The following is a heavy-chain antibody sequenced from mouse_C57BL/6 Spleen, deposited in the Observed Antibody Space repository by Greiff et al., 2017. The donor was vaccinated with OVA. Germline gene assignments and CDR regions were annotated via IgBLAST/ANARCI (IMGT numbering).Heavy chain of an antibody. CDR2: IYPGDGDT. CDR3: AREGNYYGSSYKGAMDY. V-gene: IGHV1-82*01. CDR1: GYAFSSSW. D-gene: IGHD1-1*01. J-gene: IGHJ4*01. Sequence: VQLQQSGPELVKPGASVKISCKASGYAFSSSWMNWVKQRPGKGLEWIGRIYPGDGDTNYNGKFKGKATLTADKSSSTAYMQLSSLTSEDSAVYFCAREGNYYGSSYKGAMDYWGQGTSVTVSS.